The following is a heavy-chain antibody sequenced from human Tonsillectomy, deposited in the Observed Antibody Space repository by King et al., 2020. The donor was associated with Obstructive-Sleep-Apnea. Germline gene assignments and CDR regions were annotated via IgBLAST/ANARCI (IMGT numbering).Heavy chain of an antibody. CDR1: GGSISSYY. Sequence: QLQESGPGLVKPSETLSLTCTVSGGSISSYYWRWIRQPPGKGLEWIGYIDYSASTTYNPPLKSRVTISVDTSKNQFSLKLSSVTAADTAVYYCATSGYSYGPLDYWGQGTLVTVSS. V-gene: IGHV4-59*08. CDR2: IDYSAST. J-gene: IGHJ4*02. CDR3: ATSGYSYGPLDY. D-gene: IGHD5-18*01.